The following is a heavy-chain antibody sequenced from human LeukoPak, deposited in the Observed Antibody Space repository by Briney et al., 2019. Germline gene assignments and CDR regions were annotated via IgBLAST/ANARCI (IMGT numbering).Heavy chain of an antibody. J-gene: IGHJ4*02. CDR1: GFTVSSNY. CDR3: ARGGGYSGSDNFDY. CDR2: IYSGGST. V-gene: IGHV3-53*01. D-gene: IGHD5-12*01. Sequence: GGSLRLSCAASGFTVSSNYMSWVRQAPGKGLEWVSVIYSGGSTYYADSVKGRFTISRDNSKNTLYLQMNSLRAEDTAVYYCARGGGYSGSDNFDYWGQGTLVTVSS.